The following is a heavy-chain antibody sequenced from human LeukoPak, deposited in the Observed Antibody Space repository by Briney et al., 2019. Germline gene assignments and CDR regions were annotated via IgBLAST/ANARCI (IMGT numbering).Heavy chain of an antibody. V-gene: IGHV3-11*03. CDR2: ISSTSSYT. J-gene: IGHJ4*02. CDR3: AAGTAADY. D-gene: IGHD6-13*01. CDR1: GIPFSDYY. Sequence: PGRSLRLSCVVAGIPFSDYYMNWIRQAPGKGLEWISYISSTSSYTDYADSVKGRFTISRHNAQHALFMQMNSLRVEDTAVYYCAAGTAADYWGQGTRVAVPS.